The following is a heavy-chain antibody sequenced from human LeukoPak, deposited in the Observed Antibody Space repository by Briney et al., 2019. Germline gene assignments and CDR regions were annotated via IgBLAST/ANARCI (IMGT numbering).Heavy chain of an antibody. V-gene: IGHV1-2*02. D-gene: IGHD3-10*01. Sequence: GASVKVSCKASGYTFTGYYMHWVRQAPGQGLEWMGWINPNSGGTNYAQKVKGRVTMTRDTSISTAYMEPSRLRSDDTAVYYCAREWLGHAFDIWGQGTMVTVSS. CDR2: INPNSGGT. J-gene: IGHJ3*02. CDR1: GYTFTGYY. CDR3: AREWLGHAFDI.